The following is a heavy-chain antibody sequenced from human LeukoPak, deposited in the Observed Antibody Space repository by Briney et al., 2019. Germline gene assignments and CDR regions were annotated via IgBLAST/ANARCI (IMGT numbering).Heavy chain of an antibody. CDR3: ARLVCSSSSCWGSAAFDI. CDR2: ISAYNGNT. V-gene: IGHV1-18*01. Sequence: ASVKVSCKASGYTFTSYGISWLRQAPGQGLEWMGWISAYNGNTNYVQKVQGRVIMTRDTPTSTAYMDVRSLRSDDTAVYYCARLVCSSSSCWGSAAFDIWGQGTMVTVSS. CDR1: GYTFTSYG. D-gene: IGHD2-15*01. J-gene: IGHJ3*02.